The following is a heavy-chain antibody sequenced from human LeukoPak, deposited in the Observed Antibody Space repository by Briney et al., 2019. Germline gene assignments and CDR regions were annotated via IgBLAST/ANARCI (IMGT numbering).Heavy chain of an antibody. CDR2: ISYDGNNK. V-gene: IGHV3-30-3*01. Sequence: PGRSLGLSCAASGFTFSGYAMNWVRQAPGKGLEWVAVISYDGNNKYYADSVKGRFTISRDNSKNTLYLQMNSLRAEDTAVYYCARDSLVGATPYFDYWGQGTLVTVSS. J-gene: IGHJ4*02. D-gene: IGHD1-26*01. CDR1: GFTFSGYA. CDR3: ARDSLVGATPYFDY.